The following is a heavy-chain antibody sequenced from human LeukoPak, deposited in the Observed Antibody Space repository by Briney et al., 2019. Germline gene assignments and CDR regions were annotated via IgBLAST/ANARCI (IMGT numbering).Heavy chain of an antibody. CDR3: AKDGPYCGGDCYPSYFDY. J-gene: IGHJ4*02. V-gene: IGHV3-23*01. Sequence: GGSLRLSCAASGFTFSSYAMSWVRQAPGKGLEWVSAISGSGGSTYYADSVKGRFTISRDNSKTTLYLQMNSLRAEDTAVYYCAKDGPYCGGDCYPSYFDYWGQGTLVTVSS. D-gene: IGHD2-21*02. CDR2: ISGSGGST. CDR1: GFTFSSYA.